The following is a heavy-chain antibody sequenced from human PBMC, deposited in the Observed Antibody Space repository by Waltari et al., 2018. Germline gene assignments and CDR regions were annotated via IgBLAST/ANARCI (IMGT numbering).Heavy chain of an antibody. Sequence: EVQVVESGGGLVKPGGSLRLSCPASGFTFCRSGMFWVPQAPGKGLEWVSSIRGTSHYIYYADSVRGRFTISRDNPKNSLYLQMNSLRAEDTAVYYCARGSATTVTTRGPTDYWGQGTLVTVSS. CDR3: ARGSATTVTTRGPTDY. D-gene: IGHD4-17*01. CDR2: IRGTSHYI. V-gene: IGHV3-21*01. CDR1: GFTFCRSG. J-gene: IGHJ4*02.